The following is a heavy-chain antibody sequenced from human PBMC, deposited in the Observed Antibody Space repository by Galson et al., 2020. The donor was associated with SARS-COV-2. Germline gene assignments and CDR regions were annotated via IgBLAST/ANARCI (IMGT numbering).Heavy chain of an antibody. D-gene: IGHD3-3*01. CDR1: GFTFSDYY. J-gene: IGHJ4*02. CDR2: ISSSGSTI. V-gene: IGHV3-11*01. Sequence: NSGGSLRLSCAASGFTFSDYYMSWIRQAPGKGLEWVSYISSSGSTIYYADSVKGRFTISRDNAKNSLYLQMNSLRAEDTAVYYCARGDFWSGYYLDYWGQGTLVTGSS. CDR3: ARGDFWSGYYLDY.